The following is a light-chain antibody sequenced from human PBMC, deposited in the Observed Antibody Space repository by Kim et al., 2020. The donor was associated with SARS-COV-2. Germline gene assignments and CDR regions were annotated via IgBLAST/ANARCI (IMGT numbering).Light chain of an antibody. CDR2: DAS. CDR1: QSISRS. J-gene: IGKJ4*01. V-gene: IGKV3-11*01. Sequence: LSPGEIATLSCRASQSISRSLAWYQQKPGQAPRLLICDASDRATGIPARFSGSGSGTDFTLTISSLEPEDFAVYYCLQRSDWPLTFGGGTKVDIK. CDR3: LQRSDWPLT.